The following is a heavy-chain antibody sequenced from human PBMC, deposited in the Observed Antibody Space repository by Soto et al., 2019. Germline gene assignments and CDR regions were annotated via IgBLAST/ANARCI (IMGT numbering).Heavy chain of an antibody. Sequence: QITLKESGPTLVKPTQTLTLTCTFSGFSLNSGGAGVGWIRQPPGKGLEWLALIYWNDDKRYTPSMRSRLTNTKDPSKNQVVLLMTDVDPVETATYYCAHRGYGDSPGDNWFDPWGQGALVTVSS. CDR1: GFSLNSGGAG. CDR3: AHRGYGDSPGDNWFDP. V-gene: IGHV2-5*01. CDR2: IYWNDDK. D-gene: IGHD4-17*01. J-gene: IGHJ5*02.